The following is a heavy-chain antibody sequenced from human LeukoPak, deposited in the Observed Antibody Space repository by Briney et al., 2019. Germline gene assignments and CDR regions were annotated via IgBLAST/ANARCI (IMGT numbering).Heavy chain of an antibody. Sequence: SETLSLTCAVYGGSFSGYYWSWIRQPPGKGLEWIGEINHSGSTNYNPSLKSRVTISVDTSKNQFSLKLSSVTAADTAVYYCARDDFWSGYVFDPWGQGTLVTVSS. V-gene: IGHV4-34*01. CDR1: GGSFSGYY. CDR3: ARDDFWSGYVFDP. D-gene: IGHD3-3*01. CDR2: INHSGST. J-gene: IGHJ5*02.